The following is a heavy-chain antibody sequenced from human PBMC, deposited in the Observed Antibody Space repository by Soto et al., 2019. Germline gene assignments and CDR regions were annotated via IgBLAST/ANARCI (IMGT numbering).Heavy chain of an antibody. V-gene: IGHV3-23*01. CDR3: ARPRGYGVFDAYDI. D-gene: IGHD4-17*01. CDR2: ISGSGDST. J-gene: IGHJ3*02. CDR1: GFTFSTYA. Sequence: PGGSLRLSCAASGFTFSTYAMSWVRQAPVKGLEWVSAISGSGDSTYSADSVRGRFTISRDNSINTLYLQMNNLGYEDTAVYYCARPRGYGVFDAYDIWGQGTMVTVSS.